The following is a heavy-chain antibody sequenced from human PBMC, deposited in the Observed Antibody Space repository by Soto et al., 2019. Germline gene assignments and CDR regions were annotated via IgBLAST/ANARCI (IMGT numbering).Heavy chain of an antibody. J-gene: IGHJ6*03. CDR1: GFTFSSYA. Sequence: GGSLRLSCAASGFTFSSYAMHWVRQAPGKGLEYVSAISSNGGSTYYANSVKGRFTISRDNSKNTLYLQMGSLRAEDMAVYYCARIGAISEYYYYYYMDVWGKGTTVTFSS. V-gene: IGHV3-64*01. CDR3: ARIGAISEYYYYYYMDV. CDR2: ISSNGGST.